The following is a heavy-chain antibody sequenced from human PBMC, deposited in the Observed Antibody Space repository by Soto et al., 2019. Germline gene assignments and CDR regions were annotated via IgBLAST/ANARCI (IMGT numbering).Heavy chain of an antibody. CDR3: AKGGGRGNYSHYYYYMDV. CDR2: ISGSGGST. J-gene: IGHJ6*03. V-gene: IGHV3-23*01. CDR1: GFTFSSYA. D-gene: IGHD1-7*01. Sequence: EVQLLESGGGLVQPGGSLRLSCAASGFTFSSYAMSWVRQAPGKGLEWVSAISGSGGSTYYADSVRGRFTISRDNSKNTLYLQKNSLRAEDTVVYCCAKGGGRGNYSHYYYYMDVWGKGTTVTVSS.